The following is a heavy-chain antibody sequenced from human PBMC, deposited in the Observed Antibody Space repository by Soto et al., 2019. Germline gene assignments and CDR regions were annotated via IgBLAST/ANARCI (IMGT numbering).Heavy chain of an antibody. CDR2: INPNSGNI. CDR1: GNTFTSYD. Sequence: VTVSCKASGNTFTSYDINWVRQATGHGLEWMGWINPNSGNIGYAQKFQGRVTMTRDTAIRTAYMEVSRLRSDDTAVYYCARGRASGSYYLLDYWGQGTLVTVSS. J-gene: IGHJ4*02. D-gene: IGHD3-10*01. CDR3: ARGRASGSYYLLDY. V-gene: IGHV1-8*01.